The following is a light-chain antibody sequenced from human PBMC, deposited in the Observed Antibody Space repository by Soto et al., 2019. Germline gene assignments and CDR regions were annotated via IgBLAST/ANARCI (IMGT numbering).Light chain of an antibody. Sequence: QSALTQPASVSGSPGQSITISCTGTSSDVGGYNYVSWYQQHPGKAPKLMIYEVSNRPSGVSNRFSGSKSGNTASLTISGVQADDEEDYYCSSYTSSSTPWVFGGGTKLTVL. J-gene: IGLJ3*02. CDR3: SSYTSSSTPWV. CDR2: EVS. V-gene: IGLV2-14*01. CDR1: SSDVGGYNY.